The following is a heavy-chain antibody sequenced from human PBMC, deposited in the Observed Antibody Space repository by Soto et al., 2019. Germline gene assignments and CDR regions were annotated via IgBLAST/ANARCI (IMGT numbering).Heavy chain of an antibody. V-gene: IGHV3-15*01. CDR1: GITFRHVW. CDR3: VTVSPQANSWCDY. Sequence: TGVCMRLSCSASGITFRHVWLSWVRQGPGREPEWLGRIKSRTEPETTDYASAARGRFIISSDDSKNRLYLQLNSLKSQDTGVYFGVTVSPQANSWCDYWGQVTPVTVSS. CDR2: IKSRTEPETT. D-gene: IGHD2-15*01. J-gene: IGHJ4*02.